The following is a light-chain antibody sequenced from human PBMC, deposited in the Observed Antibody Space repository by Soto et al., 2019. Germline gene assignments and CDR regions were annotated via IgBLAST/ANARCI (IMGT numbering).Light chain of an antibody. CDR1: QSISSY. CDR2: AAS. Sequence: DIQMTQSPSSLSASVGDRVTITCRASQSISSYLNWYQQKPGKAPKLLIYAASSLQSGVPSRFSCSGSGTDFTLTISSLQPEDFATYYCQQSYSTPRPFGGGTKVEIK. J-gene: IGKJ4*01. CDR3: QQSYSTPRP. V-gene: IGKV1-39*01.